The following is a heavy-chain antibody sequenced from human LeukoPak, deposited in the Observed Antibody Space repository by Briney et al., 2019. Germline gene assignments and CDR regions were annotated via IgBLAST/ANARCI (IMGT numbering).Heavy chain of an antibody. CDR1: GFTFSSHD. CDR3: AREGHYCSSSACQFEY. J-gene: IGHJ4*02. V-gene: IGHV3-23*01. Sequence: GGSLRLSCEASGFTFSSHDMIWVRQAPGKGLEWVSDIGGRDSGINYADSVKGRFTISRDNSKNTVYLQMNSLRVEDTAIYYCAREGHYCSSSACQFEYWGQGTLVTVSS. D-gene: IGHD2-2*01. CDR2: IGGRDSGI.